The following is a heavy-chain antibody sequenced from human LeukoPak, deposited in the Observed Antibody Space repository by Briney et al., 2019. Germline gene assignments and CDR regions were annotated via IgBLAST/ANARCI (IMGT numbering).Heavy chain of an antibody. V-gene: IGHV3-21*01. CDR2: ISSGSSYI. Sequence: GGSLRLSCAASGFTFSSYSMNWVRQAPGKGLEWVSSISSGSSYIYYADSVKGRFTISRDNAKNSLYLQMNSLRAEDTAVYYCARAAYSSGCYGVLGYWGQGTLVTVSS. J-gene: IGHJ4*02. D-gene: IGHD6-19*01. CDR1: GFTFSSYS. CDR3: ARAAYSSGCYGVLGY.